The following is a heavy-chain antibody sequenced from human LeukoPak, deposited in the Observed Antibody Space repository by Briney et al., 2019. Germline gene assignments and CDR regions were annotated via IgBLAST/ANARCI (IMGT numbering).Heavy chain of an antibody. Sequence: SVKVSCKASGGTFSSYAISWVRQAPGRGLEWMGGIIPIFGTANYAQKFQGRVTITADKSTSTAYMELSSLRSEDTAVYYCANAELGYCSGGSCPRFDYWGQGTLVTVSS. V-gene: IGHV1-69*06. D-gene: IGHD2-15*01. CDR3: ANAELGYCSGGSCPRFDY. CDR2: IIPIFGTA. J-gene: IGHJ4*02. CDR1: GGTFSSYA.